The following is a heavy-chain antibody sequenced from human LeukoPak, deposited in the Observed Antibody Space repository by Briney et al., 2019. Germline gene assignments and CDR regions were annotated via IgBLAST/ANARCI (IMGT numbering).Heavy chain of an antibody. CDR1: GFTFSSYS. J-gene: IGHJ3*02. V-gene: IGHV3-48*01. Sequence: QPGGSLRLSCAASGFTFSSYSMNWVRQAPGKGLEWVSYISSSSSTIYYTDSVKGRFTISRDNAKNSLYLQMNSLRAEDTAVYYCARDRGGYGAFDIWGQGTMVTVSS. CDR3: ARDRGGYGAFDI. D-gene: IGHD3-22*01. CDR2: ISSSSSTI.